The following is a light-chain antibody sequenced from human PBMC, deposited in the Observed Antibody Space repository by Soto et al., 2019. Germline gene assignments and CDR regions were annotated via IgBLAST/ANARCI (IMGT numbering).Light chain of an antibody. V-gene: IGKV3-11*01. J-gene: IGKJ1*01. Sequence: DIVLTQSPATLSLSPGERATLSCRASEDVSSSLAWYQQKPGQSPRLLIYGVSNRATGIPSRFSGSGSGADFTLTISSLEPDDFAVYYCQQRYNWPRTFGQGTKVEI. CDR2: GVS. CDR3: QQRYNWPRT. CDR1: EDVSSS.